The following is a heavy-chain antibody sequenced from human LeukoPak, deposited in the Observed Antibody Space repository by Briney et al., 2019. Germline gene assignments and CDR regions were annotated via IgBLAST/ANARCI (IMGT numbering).Heavy chain of an antibody. Sequence: KPSETLSLTCTVSGGSISSSSYSWGWIRQPPGKGLEWIGRIYTSGSTNYNPSLKSRVTMSVDTSKNQFSLKLSSVTAADTAVYYCAREVPNLSPQFLYSSGRILDYWGQGTLVTVSS. V-gene: IGHV4-39*07. CDR3: AREVPNLSPQFLYSSGRILDY. CDR1: GGSISSSSYS. D-gene: IGHD6-19*01. CDR2: IYTSGST. J-gene: IGHJ4*02.